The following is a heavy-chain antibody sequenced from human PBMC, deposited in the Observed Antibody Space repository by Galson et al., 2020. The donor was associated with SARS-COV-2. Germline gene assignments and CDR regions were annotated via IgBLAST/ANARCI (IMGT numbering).Heavy chain of an antibody. J-gene: IGHJ6*02. CDR1: GGSISSGDYY. Sequence: SETLSLTCTVSGGSISSGDYYWSWIRQPPGQGLEWIGYIYYSGSTYYNPSLKSRVTISVDTSKNQFSLKLSSVTAADTAVYYCAREEIAAAGDYYYYGMDVWGQGTTVTVSS. CDR3: AREEIAAAGDYYYYGMDV. D-gene: IGHD6-13*01. CDR2: IYYSGST. V-gene: IGHV4-30-4*01.